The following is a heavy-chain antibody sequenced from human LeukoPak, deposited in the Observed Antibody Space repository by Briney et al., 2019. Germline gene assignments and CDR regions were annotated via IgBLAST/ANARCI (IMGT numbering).Heavy chain of an antibody. V-gene: IGHV4-34*01. CDR3: ARVRGGSSGQHWYFVL. D-gene: IGHD6-19*01. CDR2: INHSGST. J-gene: IGHJ2*01. Sequence: KPSETPFLTWYVYGGFFSGYYLSWNREPPAKGLEWIGEINHSGSTNYNPYLKRPVTIPVDTSKNQFSLKLSSVTAADTAVYYCARVRGGSSGQHWYFVLWGGGALVTVSS. CDR1: GGFFSGYY.